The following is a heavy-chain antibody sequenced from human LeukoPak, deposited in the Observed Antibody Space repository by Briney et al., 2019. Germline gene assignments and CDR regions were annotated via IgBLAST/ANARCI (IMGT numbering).Heavy chain of an antibody. CDR3: ARSRHSYDSSGFPHY. CDR1: GFTFDDYD. J-gene: IGHJ4*02. V-gene: IGHV3-20*04. CDR2: ISWNGRNT. Sequence: GGSLRLSCAASGFTFDDYDLNWVRQAPGKGLEWVSGISWNGRNTAYAESLKGRFTISRDNAKNSLYLQMNSLRAEDTALYYCARSRHSYDSSGFPHYWGQGTLVTVSS. D-gene: IGHD3-22*01.